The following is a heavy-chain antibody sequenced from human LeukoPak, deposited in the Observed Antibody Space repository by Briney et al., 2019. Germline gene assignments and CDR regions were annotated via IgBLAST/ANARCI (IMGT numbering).Heavy chain of an antibody. CDR3: ARRRSSSYYYGMDV. CDR2: IYYSGST. CDR1: GGSISSYY. V-gene: IGHV4-59*08. J-gene: IGHJ6*02. Sequence: SETLSLTCTVSGGSISSYYWSWIRQPPGKGLEWIGYIYYSGSTNYNPSLKSRVTISVDTSKNQFSLKLSSVTAADTAVYYCARRRSSSYYYGMDVWGQGTTVTVSS.